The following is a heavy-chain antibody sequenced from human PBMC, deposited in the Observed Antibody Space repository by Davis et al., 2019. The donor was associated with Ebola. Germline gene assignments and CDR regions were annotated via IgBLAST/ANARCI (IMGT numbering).Heavy chain of an antibody. J-gene: IGHJ6*03. Sequence: SGPTLVKPTQTLTLTCTFSGFSLSTSGVGVGWIRQPPGKALEWLALIYWNDDRRYSPSLKSRLTITKDTSKNQVVLTMTNMDPVDTATYYCAHRQARAAAGYYYYYYMDVWGKGTTVTVSS. V-gene: IGHV2-5*01. CDR1: GFSLSTSGVG. CDR2: IYWNDDR. D-gene: IGHD6-13*01. CDR3: AHRQARAAAGYYYYYYMDV.